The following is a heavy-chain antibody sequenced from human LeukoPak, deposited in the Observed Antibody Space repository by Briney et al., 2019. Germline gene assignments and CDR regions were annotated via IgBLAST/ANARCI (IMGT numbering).Heavy chain of an antibody. V-gene: IGHV1-46*01. CDR3: ARDLGHGNQIDF. Sequence: ASVKVSCKASGYTFGHHMHWVRQAPGQGLEWMGILNPGVDGPRYAEKFQGRVTMTRDTSTRTDYMELNSLTFEDTAVYYCARDLGHGNQIDFWGQGTLVTVSS. J-gene: IGHJ4*02. CDR1: GYTFGHH. D-gene: IGHD1-14*01. CDR2: LNPGVDGP.